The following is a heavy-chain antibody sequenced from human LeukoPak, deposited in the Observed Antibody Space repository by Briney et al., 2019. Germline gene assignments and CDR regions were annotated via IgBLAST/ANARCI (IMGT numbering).Heavy chain of an antibody. CDR2: ISSSGSTI. CDR3: ARNLVYYGSGSYYNWFDP. CDR1: GFTFSGYE. V-gene: IGHV3-48*03. Sequence: GGSLRLSCAASGFTFSGYEMNWVRQAPGKGLEWVSYISSSGSTIYYADSVKGRFTISRDNAKNSLYLQMNSLRAEDTAVYYCARNLVYYGSGSYYNWFDPWGQGTLVTVSS. J-gene: IGHJ5*02. D-gene: IGHD3-10*01.